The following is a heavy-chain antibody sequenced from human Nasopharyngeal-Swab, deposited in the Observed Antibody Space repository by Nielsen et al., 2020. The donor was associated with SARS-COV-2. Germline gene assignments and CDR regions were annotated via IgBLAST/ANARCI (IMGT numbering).Heavy chain of an antibody. J-gene: IGHJ4*02. D-gene: IGHD2-2*01. CDR3: ARGYAAMGFFDY. CDR2: INSDGSST. CDR1: GFTFGTYW. Sequence: GGSLRLSCAASGFTFGTYWMHWVRQAPGKGLEWVSRINSDGSSTGDADSVKGRSTVSRDNAKNTLYLQMNSLRAEDTAVYYCARGYAAMGFFDYWGQGTLVTVSS. V-gene: IGHV3-74*01.